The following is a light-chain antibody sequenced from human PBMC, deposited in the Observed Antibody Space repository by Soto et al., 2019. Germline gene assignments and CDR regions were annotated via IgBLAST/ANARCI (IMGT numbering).Light chain of an antibody. CDR3: LQDYNYPPA. J-gene: IGKJ4*01. CDR2: AAS. V-gene: IGKV1-6*01. CDR1: QGIRND. Sequence: IQVTQSPSSLSASVGDRGVTSTWRASQGIRNDLGWYQQKPGKAPKLLIYAASSFQSGVPSRFSGSGSGTDFTLTIRSLQPEDFATYYCLQDYNYPPAFGGGTKVDIK.